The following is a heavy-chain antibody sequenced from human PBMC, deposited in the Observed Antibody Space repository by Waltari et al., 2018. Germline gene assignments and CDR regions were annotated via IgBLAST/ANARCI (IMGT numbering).Heavy chain of an antibody. CDR3: ARGGGAARPYYYYYMDV. D-gene: IGHD6-6*01. J-gene: IGHJ6*03. Sequence: QVQLQQWGAGLLKPSETLSLTCAVYGGSFSGYYWSWIRQPPGKGLEWIGEINHSGSTNYNPALKSRVTISVDTSKNQFSLKLSSVTAADTAVYYCARGGGAARPYYYYYMDVWGKGTTVTISS. V-gene: IGHV4-34*01. CDR1: GGSFSGYY. CDR2: INHSGST.